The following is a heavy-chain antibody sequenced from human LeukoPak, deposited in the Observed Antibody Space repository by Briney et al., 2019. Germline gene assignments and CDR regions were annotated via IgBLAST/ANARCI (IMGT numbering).Heavy chain of an antibody. CDR2: IIPIFGTA. D-gene: IGHD3-3*01. CDR3: ARALLKDFWSGYYRTSNYYYYGMDV. CDR1: GGTFSSYA. J-gene: IGHJ6*02. Sequence: SVKVSCKASGGTFSSYAISWVRQAPGQGLERMGGIIPIFGTANYAQKFQGRVTITADESTSTAYMELSSLRSEDTAVYYCARALLKDFWSGYYRTSNYYYYGMDVWGQGTTVTVSS. V-gene: IGHV1-69*13.